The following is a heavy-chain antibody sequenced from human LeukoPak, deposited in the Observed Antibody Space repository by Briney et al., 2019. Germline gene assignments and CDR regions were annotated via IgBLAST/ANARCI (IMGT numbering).Heavy chain of an antibody. V-gene: IGHV4-34*01. J-gene: IGHJ3*02. D-gene: IGHD1-26*01. CDR3: ATPYSGGYQGLDI. CDR2: IYYSGST. CDR1: GGSFSGYY. Sequence: SETLSLTCAVYGGSFSGYYWSWIRQPPGKGLEWIESIYYSGSTYYNPTLKSRVTIFVDTSKNQFSLKLSSVTAADTAVYYCATPYSGGYQGLDIWGQGTMVTVSS.